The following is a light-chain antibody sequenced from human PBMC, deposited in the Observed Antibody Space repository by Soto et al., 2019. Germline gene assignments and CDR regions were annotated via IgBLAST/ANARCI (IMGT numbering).Light chain of an antibody. Sequence: EIGLTQSQGTLSLSAGERATLSCRASQSLRSSYVAWYQQKPGQAPRLLIHGTSSRATGIPDRFSGSGSGTDFTLTISRLEPEGFAVYYCQQYSGSLTFGGGTKVEIK. J-gene: IGKJ4*01. V-gene: IGKV3-20*01. CDR2: GTS. CDR1: QSLRSSY. CDR3: QQYSGSLT.